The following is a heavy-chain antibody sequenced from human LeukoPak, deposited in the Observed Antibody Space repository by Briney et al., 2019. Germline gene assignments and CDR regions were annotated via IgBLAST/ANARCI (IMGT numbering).Heavy chain of an antibody. V-gene: IGHV1-2*02. CDR2: MNPNSDGI. CDR1: GYTFTGYY. Sequence: ASVKVSCKASGYTFTGYYMHWLRQAPGQGPEWMGWMNPNSDGINYAQKFQGRVTMTSDTSISTAYMELSRLRSDDTAVYYCAREDIAVVPSAMRENAFDIWGQGIMVTVSS. J-gene: IGHJ3*02. D-gene: IGHD2-2*01. CDR3: AREDIAVVPSAMRENAFDI.